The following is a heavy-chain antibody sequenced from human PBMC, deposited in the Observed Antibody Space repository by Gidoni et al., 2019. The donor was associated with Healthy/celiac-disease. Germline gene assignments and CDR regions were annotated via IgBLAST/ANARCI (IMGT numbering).Heavy chain of an antibody. J-gene: IGHJ6*02. CDR1: GYTCNSYD. V-gene: IGHV1-8*01. Sequence: QVQLVQSGAEVKKPGASVKVSCKASGYTCNSYDINWVRQATGQVLEWMGWMNPNSCNTVYAQKFQGRVTMTTNTSISTAYMELSSLRSEDTAVYYCARVGYYGSGSYYFYYYYGMDVWGQGTTVTVSS. CDR2: MNPNSCNT. D-gene: IGHD3-10*01. CDR3: ARVGYYGSGSYYFYYYYGMDV.